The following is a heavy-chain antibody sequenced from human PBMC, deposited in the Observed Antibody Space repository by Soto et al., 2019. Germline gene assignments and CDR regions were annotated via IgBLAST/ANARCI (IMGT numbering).Heavy chain of an antibody. CDR1: GFSLSTSGVG. CDR3: AHKRGYYDFWSGYAP. J-gene: IGHJ5*02. V-gene: IGHV2-5*02. D-gene: IGHD3-3*01. Sequence: QITLKESGPTLVKPTQTLTLTCTFSGFSLSTSGVGVGWIHQPPGKALEWLALIYWDDDKRYSPSLKSRLTITKDTSKSQVVLTMTNMDPVDTATYYCAHKRGYYDFWSGYAPWGQGTLVTVSS. CDR2: IYWDDDK.